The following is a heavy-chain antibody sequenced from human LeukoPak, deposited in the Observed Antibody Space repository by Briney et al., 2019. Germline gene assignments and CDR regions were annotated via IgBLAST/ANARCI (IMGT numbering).Heavy chain of an antibody. D-gene: IGHD3-10*01. J-gene: IGHJ4*02. Sequence: PSETLSLTCAVYGGSFSGYYWSWIRQPPGKGLEWIGEINHSGSTTYNPSLKSRVTISVDTSKNQFSLKLSTVTAAATAVYYCARVSSPDYFDYWGQGTRVTVSS. CDR2: INHSGST. CDR1: GGSFSGYY. CDR3: ARVSSPDYFDY. V-gene: IGHV4-34*01.